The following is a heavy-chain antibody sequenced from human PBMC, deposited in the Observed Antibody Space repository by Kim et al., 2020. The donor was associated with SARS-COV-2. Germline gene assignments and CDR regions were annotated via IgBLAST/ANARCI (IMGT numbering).Heavy chain of an antibody. CDR2: TFYRSEWYS. D-gene: IGHD6-19*01. V-gene: IGHV6-1*01. CDR3: ARGGGYHSGWAFDY. Sequence: TLSLTCAISGDTVSNNSATWNLIRQSASRGLEWLGRTFYRSEWYSEFAPSVKSRITINADTSKNQLSLQLNSVTPEDTAIYYCARGGGYHSGWAFDYWGQGTLVSVSS. J-gene: IGHJ4*02. CDR1: GDTVSNNSAT.